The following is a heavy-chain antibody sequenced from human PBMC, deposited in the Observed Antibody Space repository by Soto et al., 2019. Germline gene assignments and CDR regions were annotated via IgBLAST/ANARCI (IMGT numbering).Heavy chain of an antibody. J-gene: IGHJ4*02. V-gene: IGHV1-69*06. Sequence: QMQLVQSGAEVKKPGSSVKVSCKASGGTLSSFINYPINWVRQAPGQGLEWMGGIVPNVGTVNYAQKFQGRVTITADKSTGTAYMELSSLRSADTALYYCARRDTSGFLRYFDTWGQGTLVTVSS. D-gene: IGHD3-3*01. CDR2: IVPNVGTV. CDR1: GGTLSSFINYP. CDR3: ARRDTSGFLRYFDT.